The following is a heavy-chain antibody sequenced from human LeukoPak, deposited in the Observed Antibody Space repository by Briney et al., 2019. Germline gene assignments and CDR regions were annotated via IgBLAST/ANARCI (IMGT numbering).Heavy chain of an antibody. CDR3: SKYAPALKRKWYFDL. V-gene: IGHV4-39*01. Sequence: PSETLSLTCTVSGGSISSSSYYWGWIRQPPGKGLEWIGSIYYSGSTYYNRSLKSRVTISVDTSKNQFSLKLSSVTAADTAVYYCSKYAPALKRKWYFDLWGRGTLVTVSS. J-gene: IGHJ2*01. CDR2: IYYSGST. D-gene: IGHD1-14*01. CDR1: GGSISSSSYY.